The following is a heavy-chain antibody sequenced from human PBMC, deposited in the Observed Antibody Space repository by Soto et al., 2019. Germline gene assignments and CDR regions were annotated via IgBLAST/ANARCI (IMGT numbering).Heavy chain of an antibody. CDR1: GFTFSDYS. D-gene: IGHD3-16*01. Sequence: LRLSCAASGFTFSDYSMNWVRQAPGKGLEWLSSISSSSSTMYYADAVKGRFTISRDDAKNSLYLQMNSLRDEDTAVYYCARGDYYYYGLDVWGQGTTVTVSS. CDR3: ARGDYYYYGLDV. CDR2: ISSSSSTM. V-gene: IGHV3-48*02. J-gene: IGHJ6*02.